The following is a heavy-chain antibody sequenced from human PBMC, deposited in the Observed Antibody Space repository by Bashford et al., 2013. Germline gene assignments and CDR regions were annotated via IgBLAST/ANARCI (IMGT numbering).Heavy chain of an antibody. CDR1: GGSFSSYY. D-gene: IGHD1-20*01. J-gene: IGHJ4*02. Sequence: SETLSLTCSLYGGSFSSYYWTWIRQPPGKGLEWIGHIDHTGSPNYNPSLASRVSMSIDASTRQFSLTLTSVTAADAATYYXAANNFVSEDWGPGTLVTVSS. CDR2: IDHTGSP. V-gene: IGHV4-34*01. CDR3: AANNFVSED.